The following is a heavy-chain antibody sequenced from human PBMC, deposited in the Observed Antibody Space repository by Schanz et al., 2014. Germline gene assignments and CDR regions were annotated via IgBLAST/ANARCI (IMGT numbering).Heavy chain of an antibody. D-gene: IGHD1-26*01. CDR2: ITYDGSNK. V-gene: IGHV3-30*09. Sequence: QVELVESGGFVFPPCLSLLLSCAASVFPFIRHAMHWVRQAAGKGLEWVAAITYDGSNKYYAESVKGRFAISRDNSKDTLYLQMNSLRTEDTAVYYCAGDWASGRYYSDYWGQGTLVTVSS. CDR1: VFPFIRHA. CDR3: AGDWASGRYYSDY. J-gene: IGHJ4*02.